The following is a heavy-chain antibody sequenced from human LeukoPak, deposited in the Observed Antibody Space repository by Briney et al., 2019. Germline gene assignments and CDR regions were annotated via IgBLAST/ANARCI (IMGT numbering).Heavy chain of an antibody. V-gene: IGHV3-23*01. CDR1: GFTLSSYA. D-gene: IGHD3-9*01. CDR3: AKERYFNPPPKCMVV. CDR2: ISGSGGST. Sequence: PGGSLRLSCAASGFTLSSYAISWVRQAPGKGLEWVSAISGSGGSTYYADSVKGRFTISRDNSKNTLYLQMNSLRAEDTAVYHCAKERYFNPPPKCMVVWGKRTTVTVSS. J-gene: IGHJ6*03.